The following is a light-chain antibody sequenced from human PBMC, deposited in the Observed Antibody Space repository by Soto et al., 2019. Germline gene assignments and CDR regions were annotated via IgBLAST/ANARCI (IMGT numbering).Light chain of an antibody. CDR1: HSVSSSY. CDR3: QQYGNSALT. Sequence: EIVLTQSPGTLSLSPGERATLPCRASHSVSSSYLAWYQQKPGQTPRLLIYGASSRATGIPDRFSGSGSGTDLTLTISRLEPEDFAVYYCQQYGNSALTFGGGTKVEIK. V-gene: IGKV3-20*01. J-gene: IGKJ4*01. CDR2: GAS.